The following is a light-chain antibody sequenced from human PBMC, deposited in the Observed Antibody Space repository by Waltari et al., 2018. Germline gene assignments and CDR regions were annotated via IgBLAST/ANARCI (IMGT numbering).Light chain of an antibody. Sequence: QSALTQPASVSGSPGQSITISCAGTSSDVGGYNYVSWYQQHPDKAPQLVIYEVSHRHPGVSSRFSGSKSGNTASLTISGLRAEDEADYYCSSYTSSSTLVFGGGTKVTVL. V-gene: IGLV2-14*01. CDR2: EVS. CDR1: SSDVGGYNY. J-gene: IGLJ2*01. CDR3: SSYTSSSTLV.